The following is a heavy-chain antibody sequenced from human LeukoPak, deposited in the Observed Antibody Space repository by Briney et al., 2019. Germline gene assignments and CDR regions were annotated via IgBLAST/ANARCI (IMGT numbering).Heavy chain of an antibody. CDR3: ARHFVGCSACHSYWFDP. CDR1: GASVNTYY. J-gene: IGHJ5*02. CDR2: IHNSGIT. Sequence: PSETLSLTCTVSGASVNTYYWSWIRQPPGRGLEWIGFIHNSGITNYNPSLKSRVTLSLDTSRNQITLRLRSVTAADTAVYYCARHFVGCSACHSYWFDPWGQGTPVTVSS. D-gene: IGHD2-21*02. V-gene: IGHV4-59*08.